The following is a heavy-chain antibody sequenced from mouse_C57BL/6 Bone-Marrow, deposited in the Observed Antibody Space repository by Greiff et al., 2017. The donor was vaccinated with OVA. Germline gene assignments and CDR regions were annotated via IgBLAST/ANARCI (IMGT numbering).Heavy chain of an antibody. CDR3: ARSGGYYYGSSPWFAY. CDR2: IYPRSGNT. D-gene: IGHD1-1*01. J-gene: IGHJ3*01. V-gene: IGHV1-81*01. CDR1: GYTFTSYG. Sequence: VQRVESGAELARPGASVKLSCKASGYTFTSYGISWVKQRTGQGLEWIGEIYPRSGNTYYNEKFKGKATLTADKSSSTAYMELRSLTSEDSAVYFCARSGGYYYGSSPWFAYWGQGTLVTVSA.